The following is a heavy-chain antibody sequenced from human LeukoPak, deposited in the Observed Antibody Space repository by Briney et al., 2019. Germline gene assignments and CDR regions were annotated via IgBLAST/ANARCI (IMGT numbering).Heavy chain of an antibody. D-gene: IGHD1-26*01. J-gene: IGHJ5*02. V-gene: IGHV3-23*01. CDR1: GFTFSTYA. CDR2: ISSGGGNT. CDR3: ANRISGSSS. Sequence: GGSLRLSCAASGFTFSTYAMSWIRQAPGKGLEWVSAISSGGGNTDYADSVRGRFTISRDNSKNTVFLQMNSLRAEDTGVYYCANRISGSSSWGQGTLVTVSS.